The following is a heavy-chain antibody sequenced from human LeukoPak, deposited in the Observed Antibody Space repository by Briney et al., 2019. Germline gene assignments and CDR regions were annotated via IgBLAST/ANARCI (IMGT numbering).Heavy chain of an antibody. CDR1: GFTFSNYW. D-gene: IGHD6-19*01. CDR2: IHSDGSST. J-gene: IGHJ3*02. V-gene: IGHV3-74*01. CDR3: ARDGYSSGWYI. Sequence: GGSLRLSCAASGFTFSNYWMHWVRQAPGKGLVWVSRIHSDGSSTTSADSVKGRFTISRDNAKNSLYLQMNSLRAEDTAVYYCARDGYSSGWYIWGQGTMVTVSS.